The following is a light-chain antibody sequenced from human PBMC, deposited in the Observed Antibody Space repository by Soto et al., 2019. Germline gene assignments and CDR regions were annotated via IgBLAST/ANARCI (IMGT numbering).Light chain of an antibody. V-gene: IGKV3-20*01. CDR3: QQSLNPKT. Sequence: EIVLTQSPGTLSLSPGERATLSCRASQSVSSSYLAWYQQKPGQAPRLLIYGASSRATGIPDRFSGSGSGTDFTLTISRLEPEDFAVYYCQQSLNPKTFGQGTKVDI. CDR2: GAS. J-gene: IGKJ1*01. CDR1: QSVSSSY.